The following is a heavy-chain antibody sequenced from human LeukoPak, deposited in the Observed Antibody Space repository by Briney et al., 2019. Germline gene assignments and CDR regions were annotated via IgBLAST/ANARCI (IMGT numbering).Heavy chain of an antibody. J-gene: IGHJ4*02. CDR1: GATFTTYA. V-gene: IGHV1-69*05. Sequence: ASVKVSCKASGATFTTYAIIWVRQAPGQGLEWMGGIIPVFGTANYAQRFQGRVTITTDESTSTAYMERTSLRSEDTAVYYCARGYCSSTSCFLDYWGQGTLVTVSS. CDR3: ARGYCSSTSCFLDY. CDR2: IIPVFGTA. D-gene: IGHD2-2*01.